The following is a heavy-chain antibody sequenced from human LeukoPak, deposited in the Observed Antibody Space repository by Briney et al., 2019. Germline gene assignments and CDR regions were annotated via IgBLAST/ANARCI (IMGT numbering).Heavy chain of an antibody. D-gene: IGHD2-2*01. CDR3: ARRGIVVVPAARDYYYYYMDV. CDR2: INPNSGGT. V-gene: IGHV1-2*02. J-gene: IGHJ6*03. Sequence: ASVKVSCKASGYTFTGYYMHWVRQAPGQGLEWMGWINPNSGGTNYAQKFQGRVTMTRDTSTSTVYMELSSLRSEDTAVYYCARRGIVVVPAARDYYYYYMDVWGKGTTVTVSS. CDR1: GYTFTGYY.